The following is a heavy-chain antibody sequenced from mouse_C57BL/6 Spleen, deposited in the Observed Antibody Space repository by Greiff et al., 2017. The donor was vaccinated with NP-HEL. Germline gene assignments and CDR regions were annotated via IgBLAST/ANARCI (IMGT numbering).Heavy chain of an antibody. Sequence: EVKLMESGEGLVKPGGSLKLSCAASGFTFSSYAMSWVRQTPEKRLEWVAYISSGGDYIYYADTVKGRFTISRDNARNTLYLQMSSLKSEDTAMYYCTRGGFTTVVFDYWGQGTTLTVSS. CDR1: GFTFSSYA. V-gene: IGHV5-9-1*02. D-gene: IGHD1-1*01. CDR3: TRGGFTTVVFDY. CDR2: ISSGGDYI. J-gene: IGHJ2*01.